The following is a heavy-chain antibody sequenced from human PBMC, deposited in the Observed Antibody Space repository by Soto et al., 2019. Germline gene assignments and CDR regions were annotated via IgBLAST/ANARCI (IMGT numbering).Heavy chain of an antibody. CDR2: INPNSGAT. D-gene: IGHD2-2*01. J-gene: IGHJ6*02. CDR3: ARSHCMSPGCYEYQYYGMDV. V-gene: IGHV1-2*04. CDR1: GYTFTDYY. Sequence: ASVKVSCKASGYTFTDYYLYWVRQAPGQGLEWMGWINPNSGATNYAQKFQGWVTMTRDTSISTAYMEVRRLKSDDTAVYYCARSHCMSPGCYEYQYYGMDVWGQ.